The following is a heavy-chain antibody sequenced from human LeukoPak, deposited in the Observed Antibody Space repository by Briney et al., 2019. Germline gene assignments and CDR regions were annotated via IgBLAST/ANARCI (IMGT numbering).Heavy chain of an antibody. CDR2: INHSGST. CDR3: ARAPRRYNYGPFDY. Sequence: SETLSLTCAVYGGSFSGYYWSWIRQPPGKGLEWIGEINHSGSTNYNPSLKSRVTISVDTSKNQFSLKLSSVTAADTAVYYCARAPRRYNYGPFDYWGQGTLVTVSS. J-gene: IGHJ4*02. V-gene: IGHV4-34*01. CDR1: GGSFSGYY. D-gene: IGHD5-18*01.